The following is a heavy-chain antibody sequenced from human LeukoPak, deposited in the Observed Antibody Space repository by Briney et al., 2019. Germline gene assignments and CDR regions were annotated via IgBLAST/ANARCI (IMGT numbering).Heavy chain of an antibody. J-gene: IGHJ4*02. Sequence: GGSLRLSCAASGFTFSSYAMSWVRQAPGKGLEWVSAISGSGGSTYYADSVKGRFTISRDNSKNTLYLQMNSLRAEDTAVCYCAKFGYCSSTSCGEYYFDYWGQGTLVTVSS. CDR1: GFTFSSYA. CDR2: ISGSGGST. D-gene: IGHD2-2*01. CDR3: AKFGYCSSTSCGEYYFDY. V-gene: IGHV3-23*01.